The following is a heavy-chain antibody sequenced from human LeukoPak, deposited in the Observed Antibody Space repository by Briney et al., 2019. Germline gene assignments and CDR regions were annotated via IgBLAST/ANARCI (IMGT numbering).Heavy chain of an antibody. Sequence: GGSLRLSCAASGFTFSSYAMSWVRQAPGKGLEWVGFIRSKAYGGTTEYAASVKGRFTISRDDSKSIAYLQMNSLKTEDTAVYYCTRDGGYTSNYYYYYYMDVWGKGTTVTVSS. V-gene: IGHV3-49*04. CDR2: IRSKAYGGTT. CDR1: GFTFSSYA. J-gene: IGHJ6*03. CDR3: TRDGGYTSNYYYYYYMDV. D-gene: IGHD2-2*02.